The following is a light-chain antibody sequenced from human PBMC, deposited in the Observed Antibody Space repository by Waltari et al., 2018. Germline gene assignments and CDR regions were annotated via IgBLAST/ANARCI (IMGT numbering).Light chain of an antibody. CDR2: VNSDGSH. J-gene: IGLJ3*02. CDR1: SGHSSNI. V-gene: IGLV4-69*01. CDR3: ETGGHGTWV. Sequence: QLVLTQSPSASASLGASVKLTCTLSSGHSSNIIAWLQQQPGKGPRYLMKVNSDGSHRKGDDFPDRFSGFSSGAERYLTISSLQSEDEADYYCETGGHGTWVFGGGTKLTVL.